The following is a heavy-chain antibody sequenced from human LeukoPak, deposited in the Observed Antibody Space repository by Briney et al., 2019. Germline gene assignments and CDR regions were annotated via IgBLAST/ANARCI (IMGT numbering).Heavy chain of an antibody. CDR1: GFTFRNYG. D-gene: IGHD2-2*01. J-gene: IGHJ3*02. Sequence: GGSLRLSCAASGFTFRNYGMSWVRQAPGKGLEWVSVVSDSGSSAYYTDSVKGRFTISRDNSKNTLYLQMNSLRAEDTAVYYCAKCSITCYANAFYIWGQGTMVTVSS. CDR3: AKCSITCYANAFYI. V-gene: IGHV3-23*01. CDR2: VSDSGSSA.